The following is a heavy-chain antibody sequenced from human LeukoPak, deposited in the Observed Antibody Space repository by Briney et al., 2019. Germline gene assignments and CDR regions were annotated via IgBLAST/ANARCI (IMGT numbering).Heavy chain of an antibody. CDR1: GYTFTGYY. D-gene: IGHD1-26*01. J-gene: IGHJ4*02. Sequence: GASVKVSCKASGYTFTGYYMHWVRQAPGQGPEWMGRINPNSGGTNYAQKFQGRVTMTRDTSISTAYMELSRLRSDDTAVYYCARKPFGIVGAPIDYWGQGTLVTVSS. CDR3: ARKPFGIVGAPIDY. CDR2: INPNSGGT. V-gene: IGHV1-2*06.